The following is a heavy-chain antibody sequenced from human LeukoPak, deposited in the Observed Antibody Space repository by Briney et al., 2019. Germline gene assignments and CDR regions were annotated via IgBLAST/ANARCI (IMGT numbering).Heavy chain of an antibody. CDR3: TQRQGPMSGNYDYFDP. J-gene: IGHJ5*02. V-gene: IGHV4-4*09. CDR1: GGSLSGSY. CDR2: IHSGGYT. D-gene: IGHD1-26*01. Sequence: SETLSLTCTVSGGSLSGSYWSWIRQPPGQGLEWIAYIHSGGYTNYNPSLRSRVTISVDTSKNQFSLDVSSLSAADTARYYRTQRQGPMSGNYDYFDPWGQGILVTVSS.